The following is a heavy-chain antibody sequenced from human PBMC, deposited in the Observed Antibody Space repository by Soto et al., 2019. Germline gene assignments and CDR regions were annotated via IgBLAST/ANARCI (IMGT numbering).Heavy chain of an antibody. J-gene: IGHJ6*02. Sequence: EVQLVETGGGLIQPGGSLRLSCAASGFTVSSNYMSWVRQAPGKGLEWVSVIYSGGSTYYADSVKGRFTISRDNSKNTLYLKMNSLRAEVTAVYYCARDRPITMVRGSTYSDGMDVWGQGTTVTVSS. V-gene: IGHV3-53*02. CDR2: IYSGGST. CDR1: GFTVSSNY. CDR3: ARDRPITMVRGSTYSDGMDV. D-gene: IGHD3-10*01.